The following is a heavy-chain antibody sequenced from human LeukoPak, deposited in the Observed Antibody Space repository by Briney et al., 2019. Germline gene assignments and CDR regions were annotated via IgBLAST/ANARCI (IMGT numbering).Heavy chain of an antibody. V-gene: IGHV3-48*01. CDR1: GFTFSSYS. CDR3: ARDPPYYYGSGSYYFDY. CDR2: ISSSGSTI. Sequence: PGGSLRLSCAASGFTFSSYSMNWARQAPGKGLEWVSYISSSGSTIYYADSVKGRFTISRDNAKNSLYLQMNSLRAEDTAVYYCARDPPYYYGSGSYYFDYWGQGTLVTVSS. J-gene: IGHJ4*02. D-gene: IGHD3-10*01.